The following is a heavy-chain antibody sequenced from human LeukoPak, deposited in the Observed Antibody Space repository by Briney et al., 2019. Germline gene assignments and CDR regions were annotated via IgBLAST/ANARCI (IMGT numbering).Heavy chain of an antibody. V-gene: IGHV3-9*01. CDR1: GFTFDDYA. D-gene: IGHD3-9*01. J-gene: IGHJ4*02. Sequence: PGRSLRLSCAASGFTFDDYAMHWVRQAPGKGLEWVSGISWDSGSIGYADSVKGRFTISRDNAKNSLYLQMNSLRAEDTALYYCAKDPDYDILTGYCFDYWGQGTLVTVSS. CDR3: AKDPDYDILTGYCFDY. CDR2: ISWDSGSI.